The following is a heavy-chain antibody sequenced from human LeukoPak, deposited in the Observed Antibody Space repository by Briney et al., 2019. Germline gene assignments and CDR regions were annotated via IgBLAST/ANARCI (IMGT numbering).Heavy chain of an antibody. D-gene: IGHD3-22*01. CDR3: ARYYDGSGYYAASFDP. V-gene: IGHV4-39*01. CDR1: GGSISSSSYC. J-gene: IGHJ5*02. Sequence: SETLSLTCTVSGGSISSSSYCWGWIRLPPGKGLEWIGTIFYSGTTYYNPSLKSRVTISVDTSKNQFSLKLSSVTAADTAVYYCARYYDGSGYYAASFDPWGQGTLVAVSS. CDR2: IFYSGTT.